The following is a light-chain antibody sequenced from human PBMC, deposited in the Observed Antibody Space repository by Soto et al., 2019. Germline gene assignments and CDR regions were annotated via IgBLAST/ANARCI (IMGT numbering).Light chain of an antibody. CDR1: RSDIGSYDF. V-gene: IGLV2-14*01. Sequence: SVLTQPASVSGSLGQSITISCIGARSDIGSYDFVSWYQQHPGKAPKLLIYEVTNRPSGISNRFSGSKSGFTASLTISGLQALDESDYYCSSYTTSSTWVFGGGTKLTVL. CDR2: EVT. CDR3: SSYTTSSTWV. J-gene: IGLJ3*02.